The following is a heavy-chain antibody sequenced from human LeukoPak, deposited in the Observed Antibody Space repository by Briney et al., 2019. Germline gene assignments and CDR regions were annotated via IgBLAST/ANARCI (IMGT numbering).Heavy chain of an antibody. Sequence: SGGSLRLSCAASGFTFTTYGMNWVRQAPGKGLEWVSYLSGRSNSIYYAESVKGRFTISRDNAKNSLYLQMNSLRDEDTAVYYCARDFRYHDSSGYYSFGYWGQGTLVTVSS. D-gene: IGHD3-22*01. J-gene: IGHJ4*02. CDR1: GFTFTTYG. CDR2: LSGRSNSI. CDR3: ARDFRYHDSSGYYSFGY. V-gene: IGHV3-48*02.